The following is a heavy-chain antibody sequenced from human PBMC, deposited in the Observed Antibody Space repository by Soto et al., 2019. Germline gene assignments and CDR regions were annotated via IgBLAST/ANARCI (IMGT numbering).Heavy chain of an antibody. V-gene: IGHV3-30-3*01. CDR3: ARVRLAISPWDSMDV. Sequence: GGSLRLSCAASGFTFSSYAMHWVRQAPGKGLEWVAVISYDGSNKYYADSVKGRFTISRDNSKNTLYLQMNSLRAEDTAVYYCARVRLAISPWDSMDVWGQGTTVTVSS. J-gene: IGHJ6*02. D-gene: IGHD3-16*01. CDR2: ISYDGSNK. CDR1: GFTFSSYA.